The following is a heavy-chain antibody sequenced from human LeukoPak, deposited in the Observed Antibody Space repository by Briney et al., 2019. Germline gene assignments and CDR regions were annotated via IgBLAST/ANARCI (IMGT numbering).Heavy chain of an antibody. CDR3: ATYGDSRRRDWYFDL. J-gene: IGHJ2*01. Sequence: GRSLRLSCAASGFIFSSYGMHWGRQAPGKGLEWVAVIWYDGSNKFYADSVKGRFTISRDNSKNTLYLQMNSLRAEDTAVYYCATYGDSRRRDWYFDLWGRGTLVTVSS. D-gene: IGHD4-17*01. CDR2: IWYDGSNK. V-gene: IGHV3-33*01. CDR1: GFIFSSYG.